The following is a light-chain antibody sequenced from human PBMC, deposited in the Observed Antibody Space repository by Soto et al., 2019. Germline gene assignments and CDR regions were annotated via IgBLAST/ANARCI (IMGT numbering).Light chain of an antibody. CDR1: QSIRKY. CDR3: QQSGDTPPWT. CDR2: AAS. J-gene: IGKJ1*01. V-gene: IGKV1-39*01. Sequence: DIQMTQSPSSLSASVGDRVIITCRASQSIRKYLNWYQHKPGKVPTLLIYAASSLQSGVPSRFSSSGSGTEVTLTITSRQHEDVATYYYQQSGDTPPWTFGQGTKVEIK.